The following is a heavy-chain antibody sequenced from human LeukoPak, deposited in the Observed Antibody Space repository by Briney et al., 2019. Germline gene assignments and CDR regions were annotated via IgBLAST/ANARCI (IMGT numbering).Heavy chain of an antibody. CDR2: IRYDGSNK. D-gene: IGHD1-1*01. J-gene: IGHJ6*03. V-gene: IGHV3-30*02. CDR3: AKDGRKSYYYMDV. CDR1: GFTFSSYG. Sequence: GGSLRLSCAASGFTFSSYGMHWVHQAPGKGLEWVAFIRYDGSNKYYADSVKGRFTISRDNSKNTLYLQMNSLRAEDTAVYYCAKDGRKSYYYMDVWGKGTTVTVSS.